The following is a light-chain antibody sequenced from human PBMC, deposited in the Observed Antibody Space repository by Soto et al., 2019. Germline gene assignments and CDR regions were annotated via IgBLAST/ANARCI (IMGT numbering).Light chain of an antibody. CDR2: GAS. J-gene: IGKJ5*01. V-gene: IGKV3-15*01. CDR1: QSVSSN. Sequence: EIVMTQSPATLSVSPGERATLSCRASQSVSSNLAWYQQKPGQAPRLLIYGASTRATDIPARFSGSGSGTEFTLNISSLQSEDFEVYYCQESMAGFGQGTRLEIK. CDR3: QESMAG.